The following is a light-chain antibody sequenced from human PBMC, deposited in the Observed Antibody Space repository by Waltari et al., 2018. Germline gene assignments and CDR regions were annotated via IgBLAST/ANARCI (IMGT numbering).Light chain of an antibody. V-gene: IGLV2-23*01. CDR2: EGS. J-gene: IGLJ2*01. CDR1: SSAVGSYNL. CDR3: CSHAGSSTL. Sequence: QSALTQPASVSGSAGQSITISCTETSSAVGSYNLVSLYQQHPGKAPKLMIYEGSKRPSGVSNRFSGSKSGNTASLTISGLQAEDEADYYCCSHAGSSTLFGGGTKLTVL.